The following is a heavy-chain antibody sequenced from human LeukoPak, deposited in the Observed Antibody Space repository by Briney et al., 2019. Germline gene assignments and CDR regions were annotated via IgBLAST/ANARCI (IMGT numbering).Heavy chain of an antibody. V-gene: IGHV3-53*01. D-gene: IGHD3-10*01. J-gene: IGHJ4*02. Sequence: PGGSLRLSCAASGFNVSSNYMTWVRQAPGKGLEGVSAMYSGGSTYYADSVKGRFTISRDNSKNTLYVQMNSLRADDTAVSYCASGLGYYGSGSYSLGYWGQGTLVTVSS. CDR1: GFNVSSNY. CDR2: MYSGGST. CDR3: ASGLGYYGSGSYSLGY.